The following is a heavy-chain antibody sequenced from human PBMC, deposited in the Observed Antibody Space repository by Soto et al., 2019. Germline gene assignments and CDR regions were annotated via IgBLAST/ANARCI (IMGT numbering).Heavy chain of an antibody. J-gene: IGHJ6*02. V-gene: IGHV1-69*12. D-gene: IGHD2-8*01. CDR2: IIPIFGTA. CDR1: GGTFSSYA. CDR3: ASGVSPDNYYGMDV. Sequence: QVQLVQSGAEVKKPGSSVKVSCKASGGTFSSYAISWVRQAPGQGLEWMGGIIPIFGTANYAQKFQGRVTITADESTSTAYMERSSLRSEDTAVYYCASGVSPDNYYGMDVWGQGTTVTVSS.